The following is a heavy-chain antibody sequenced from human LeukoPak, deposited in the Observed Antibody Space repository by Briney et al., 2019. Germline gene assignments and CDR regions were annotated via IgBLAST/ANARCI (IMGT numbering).Heavy chain of an antibody. Sequence: ASVKVSCKTSGYTFTGYYMNWVRQAPGQGLEWMGWINPNSGGTNYAQKFEGRATMTRDTSISTAYMELSRLRSDDTALYYCARGTAVAVLLADYWGQGTLVTVSS. V-gene: IGHV1-2*02. CDR1: GYTFTGYY. CDR3: ARGTAVAVLLADY. CDR2: INPNSGGT. J-gene: IGHJ4*02. D-gene: IGHD6-19*01.